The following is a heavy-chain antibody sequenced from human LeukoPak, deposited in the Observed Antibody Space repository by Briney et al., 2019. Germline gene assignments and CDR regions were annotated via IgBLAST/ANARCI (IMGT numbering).Heavy chain of an antibody. D-gene: IGHD3-22*01. Sequence: GGSLRLSCAASGFTFSSYSMNWVRQAPGKGLEWVSSISSSSSYIYYADSVKGRFTISRDNAKNSLYLQMNSLRAEDTVVYYCARDKHGYYYDSSGPPRGAFDIWGQGTMVTVSS. CDR2: ISSSSSYI. CDR3: ARDKHGYYYDSSGPPRGAFDI. V-gene: IGHV3-21*01. J-gene: IGHJ3*02. CDR1: GFTFSSYS.